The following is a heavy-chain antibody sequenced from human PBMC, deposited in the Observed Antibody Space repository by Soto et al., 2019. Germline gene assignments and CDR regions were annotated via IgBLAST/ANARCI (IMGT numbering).Heavy chain of an antibody. J-gene: IGHJ4*02. Sequence: SETLSLTCNVSGGSVGSISYYWGWIRQAPGKGLEWIVSTYYSAGTYYNPSLKSRVTTSLDASKNQFSLTVTSVTAADTATYYCARHASRGYSSSWYFEDWGQGTQVTVST. CDR1: GGSVGSISYY. CDR3: ARHASRGYSSSWYFED. CDR2: TYYSAGT. D-gene: IGHD6-13*01. V-gene: IGHV4-39*01.